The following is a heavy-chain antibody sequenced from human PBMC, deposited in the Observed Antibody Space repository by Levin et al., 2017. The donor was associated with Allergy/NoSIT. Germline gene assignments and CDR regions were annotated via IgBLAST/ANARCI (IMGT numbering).Heavy chain of an antibody. Sequence: SETLSLTCTVSGGSISSYYWSWIRQPPGKGLEWIGYIYYSGSTNYNPSLKSRVTISVDTSKNQFSLKLSSVTAADTAVYYCARGGSPNFYWYFDLWGRGTLVTVSS. CDR2: IYYSGST. CDR3: ARGGSPNFYWYFDL. V-gene: IGHV4-59*01. D-gene: IGHD1-7*01. J-gene: IGHJ2*01. CDR1: GGSISSYY.